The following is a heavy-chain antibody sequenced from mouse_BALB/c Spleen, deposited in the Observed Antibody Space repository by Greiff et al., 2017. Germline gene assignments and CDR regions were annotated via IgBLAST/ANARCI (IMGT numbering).Heavy chain of an antibody. J-gene: IGHJ4*01. Sequence: EVQLVESGGGLVKPGGSLKLSCAASGFTFSDYYMYWVRQTPEKRLEWVATISDGGSYTYYPDSVKGRFTISRDNAKNNLYLQMSSLKSEDTAMYYCARDGNYYGSSLGAMDYWGQGTSVTVSS. CDR1: GFTFSDYY. CDR3: ARDGNYYGSSLGAMDY. CDR2: ISDGGSYT. D-gene: IGHD1-1*01. V-gene: IGHV5-4*02.